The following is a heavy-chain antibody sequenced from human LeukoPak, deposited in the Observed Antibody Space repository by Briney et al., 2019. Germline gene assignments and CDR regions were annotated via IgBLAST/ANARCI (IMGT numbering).Heavy chain of an antibody. CDR1: GGTFNSYG. J-gene: IGHJ4*02. CDR3: ASNSMVRGVIGFDY. V-gene: IGHV1-69*05. Sequence: SVKVSCQACGGTFNSYGICRGRQPPGQRLEWMGGIIPIFGTANYAQKFQGRVTITTDESTSTAYMELSSLRSEDTAVYYCASNSMVRGVIGFDYWGQGTLVTVSS. D-gene: IGHD3-10*01. CDR2: IIPIFGTA.